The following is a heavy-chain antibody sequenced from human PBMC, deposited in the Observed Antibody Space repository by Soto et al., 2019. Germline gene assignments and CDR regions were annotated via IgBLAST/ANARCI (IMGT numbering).Heavy chain of an antibody. J-gene: IGHJ6*02. V-gene: IGHV5-10-1*01. CDR3: ASSYCSSTSSYGPIYYYYGMDV. Sequence: GESLKISCKGSGYSFTSYWISWVRQMPGKGLEWMGRIDPSDSYTNYSPSFQGHVTISADKSTSTAYLQWSSLKASDTAMYYCASSYCSSTSSYGPIYYYYGMDVSGQGTTVTVSS. CDR2: IDPSDSYT. D-gene: IGHD2-2*01. CDR1: GYSFTSYW.